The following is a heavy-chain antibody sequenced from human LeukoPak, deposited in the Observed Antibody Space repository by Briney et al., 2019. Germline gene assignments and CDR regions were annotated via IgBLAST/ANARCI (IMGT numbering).Heavy chain of an antibody. CDR3: ARGEWELDAFDI. Sequence: ASVTVSFKASGYTFTGYYMHWVRQAPGQGLEWMGWINPNSGGTNYAQKFQGRVTMTRDTSISTAYMELSRLRSDDTAVYYCARGEWELDAFDIWGQGTMVTVSS. D-gene: IGHD1-26*01. J-gene: IGHJ3*02. CDR2: INPNSGGT. V-gene: IGHV1-2*02. CDR1: GYTFTGYY.